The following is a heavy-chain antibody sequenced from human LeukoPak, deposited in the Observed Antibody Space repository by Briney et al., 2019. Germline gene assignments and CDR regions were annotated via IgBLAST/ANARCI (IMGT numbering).Heavy chain of an antibody. V-gene: IGHV1-24*01. J-gene: IGHJ4*02. D-gene: IGHD1-26*01. Sequence: ASVKVSCKVSGDTLTEFSMRWVRQAPGKGLEWMGGFVPVVGVANYAQKFQGRVTMTADTSTNTAYMGLSSLRSEDTAVYFCAAAGVGATYFDYWGQGTLVTVSS. CDR2: FVPVVGVA. CDR3: AAAGVGATYFDY. CDR1: GDTLTEFS.